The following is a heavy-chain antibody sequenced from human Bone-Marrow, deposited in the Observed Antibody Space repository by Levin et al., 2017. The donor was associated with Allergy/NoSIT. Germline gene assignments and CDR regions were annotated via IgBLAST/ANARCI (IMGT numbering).Heavy chain of an antibody. J-gene: IGHJ5*02. CDR3: AKGAHYDYIWGSYREWFDP. Sequence: PGGSLRLSCAASGFTFSSYAMSWVRQAPGKGLEWVSTISGSGGSTYYADSVKGRFTISRDNSKNTLYLQMNSLRAEDTAVYYCAKGAHYDYIWGSYREWFDPWGQGTLVTVSS. CDR1: GFTFSSYA. D-gene: IGHD3-16*02. V-gene: IGHV3-23*01. CDR2: ISGSGGST.